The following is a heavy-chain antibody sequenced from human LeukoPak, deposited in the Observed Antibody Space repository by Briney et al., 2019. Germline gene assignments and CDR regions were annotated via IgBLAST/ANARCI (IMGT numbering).Heavy chain of an antibody. CDR1: GFPFSNYW. Sequence: QPGGSLRLSCAASGFPFSNYWMHWVRQAPGKGLVWVSRMNSDGSSTSYADSVKGRFTISRDNAKNTLYLQMNSLRAEDVAVYYCATVSRSSGRGYFDYWGPGTLVTVSS. V-gene: IGHV3-74*01. D-gene: IGHD6-19*01. CDR3: ATVSRSSGRGYFDY. J-gene: IGHJ4*02. CDR2: MNSDGSST.